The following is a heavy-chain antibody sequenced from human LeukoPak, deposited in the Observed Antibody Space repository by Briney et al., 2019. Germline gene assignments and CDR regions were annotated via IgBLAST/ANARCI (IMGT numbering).Heavy chain of an antibody. CDR1: GFTFSSYA. D-gene: IGHD3-3*01. Sequence: GGSLRLSCAASGFTFSSYAMSWVRQAPGKGLEWVSAISGSGGSTYYADSVKGRFTISRDNSDKTLYLQMNSLRAEDTAVYYCAKRSLSGTWYFDLWGRGTLVIVSS. CDR2: ISGSGGST. J-gene: IGHJ2*01. CDR3: AKRSLSGTWYFDL. V-gene: IGHV3-23*01.